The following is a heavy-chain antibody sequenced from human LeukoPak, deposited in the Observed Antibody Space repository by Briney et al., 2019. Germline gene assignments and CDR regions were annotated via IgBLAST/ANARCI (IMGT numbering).Heavy chain of an antibody. J-gene: IGHJ4*02. D-gene: IGHD2-21*02. V-gene: IGHV3-21*01. CDR2: ISSSSSYI. CDR3: ARAVTVVTRGGLVFDY. Sequence: GGSLRLSCTASGFTFSSYSMNWVRQAPGKGLEWASSISSSSSYIYYADSVKGRFTISRDNAKNSLFLQMNSLRDEDTSVYYCARAVTVVTRGGLVFDYWGQGTLVTVSS. CDR1: GFTFSSYS.